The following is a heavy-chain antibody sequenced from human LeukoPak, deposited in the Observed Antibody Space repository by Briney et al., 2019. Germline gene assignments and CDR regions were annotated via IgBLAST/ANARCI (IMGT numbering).Heavy chain of an antibody. V-gene: IGHV4-34*01. J-gene: IGHJ5*02. CDR3: ARGGRIVVVITTGWFDP. CDR1: GGSFSGYY. CDR2: INHSGST. Sequence: SETLSLTCAVYGGSFSGYYWSWIRQSPGKGLEWIGEINHSGSTNYNPSLKSRVTISVDTSKNQFSLKLSSVTAADTAVYYCARGGRIVVVITTGWFDPWGQGTLVTVSS. D-gene: IGHD3-22*01.